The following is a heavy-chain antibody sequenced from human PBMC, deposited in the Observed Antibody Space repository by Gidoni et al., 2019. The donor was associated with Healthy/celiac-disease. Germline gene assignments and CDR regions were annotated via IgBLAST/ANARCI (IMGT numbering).Heavy chain of an antibody. Sequence: EVQLLESGGGLVQPGGSLRLSCAASGFTFSSYVMTWVRQAPGKGLECVSGTSDSGGSTYYADSVKGRFTISRDNSRNTLYLQMNSLRAEDTAIYFCAKGDGSGWYLYWGQGTLVTVSS. CDR2: TSDSGGST. CDR1: GFTFSSYV. D-gene: IGHD6-19*01. J-gene: IGHJ4*02. V-gene: IGHV3-23*01. CDR3: AKGDGSGWYLY.